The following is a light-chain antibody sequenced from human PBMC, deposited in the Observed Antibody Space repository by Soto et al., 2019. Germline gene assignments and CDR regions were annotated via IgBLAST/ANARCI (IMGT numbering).Light chain of an antibody. CDR3: QQYGSSPLT. Sequence: EIVLTQSPGTLSLSPGERVTLSCRASQNVRSSHLAWYQQKPGQAPRLLIYGASSRATGIPDRFSGSGSGTDVTLTISRLEPEDCAVYYCQQYGSSPLTFGGGTKVEIK. CDR2: GAS. J-gene: IGKJ4*01. CDR1: QNVRSSH. V-gene: IGKV3-20*01.